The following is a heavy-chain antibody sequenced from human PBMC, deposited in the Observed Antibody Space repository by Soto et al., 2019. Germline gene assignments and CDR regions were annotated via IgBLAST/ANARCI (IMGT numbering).Heavy chain of an antibody. CDR2: ISGSGDSP. CDR1: GFTFNRYG. Sequence: EVQLSESGGGLVQPGGSLRLSCAASGFTFNRYGMSWVRQAPGKGLEWVSAISGSGDSPYYADSVKGRFTISRDSSNNTLYLQMKNLRADDTALYFCVKLRLELLYLDSWGLGALVIVSS. CDR3: VKLRLELLYLDS. V-gene: IGHV3-23*01. D-gene: IGHD1-7*01. J-gene: IGHJ4*02.